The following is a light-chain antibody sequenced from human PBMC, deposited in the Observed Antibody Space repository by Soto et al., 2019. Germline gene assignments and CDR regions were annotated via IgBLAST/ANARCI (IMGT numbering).Light chain of an antibody. Sequence: QSFLTQPPSASGTPGQTVIISCSGSRSDIGSNSVNWYQHLPGTAPKLLIYNNNQRPSGVPDRFSGSKSGTSASLAISGPQSEDEADYYCAAWDDSLTGPVFGTGTKVTVL. V-gene: IGLV1-44*01. J-gene: IGLJ1*01. CDR2: NNN. CDR1: RSDIGSNS. CDR3: AAWDDSLTGPV.